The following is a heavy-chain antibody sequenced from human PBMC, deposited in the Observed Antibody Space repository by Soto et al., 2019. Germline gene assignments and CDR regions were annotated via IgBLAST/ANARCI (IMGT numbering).Heavy chain of an antibody. CDR2: IIPIFGTA. Sequence: AVKVSCKASGGTFSSYAISWVRQAPGQGLEWMGGIIPIFGTANYAQKFQGRVTITADESTSTAYMELSSLRSEDTAVYYCARDSTWGGATVAFDIWGQGTMVTVSS. J-gene: IGHJ3*02. V-gene: IGHV1-69*13. CDR3: ARDSTWGGATVAFDI. CDR1: GGTFSSYA. D-gene: IGHD1-26*01.